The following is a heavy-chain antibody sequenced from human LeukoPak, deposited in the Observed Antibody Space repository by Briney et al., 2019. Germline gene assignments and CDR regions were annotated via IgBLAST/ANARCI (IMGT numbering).Heavy chain of an antibody. CDR2: ISYDGSNK. CDR3: ARVGGGWYPPDAFDI. CDR1: GFTFSSYG. V-gene: IGHV3-30*03. Sequence: PGGSLRLSCAASGFTFSSYGMHWVRQAPGKGLEWVAVISYDGSNKYYADSVKGRFTISRDNSKNTLYLQMNSLRAEDTAVYYCARVGGGWYPPDAFDIWGQGTMVTVSS. D-gene: IGHD6-19*01. J-gene: IGHJ3*02.